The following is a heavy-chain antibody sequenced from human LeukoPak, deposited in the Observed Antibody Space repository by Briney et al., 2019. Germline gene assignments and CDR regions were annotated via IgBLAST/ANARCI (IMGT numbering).Heavy chain of an antibody. Sequence: SETLSLTCAVYGGSFSGYYWSWIRQHPGKGLEWIGYIYYSGSTYYNPSLKSRVTISVDTSKNQFSLKLSSVTAADTAVYYCVAAATRDYFDYWGQGTLVTVSS. J-gene: IGHJ4*02. V-gene: IGHV4-31*11. CDR3: VAAATRDYFDY. CDR2: IYYSGST. D-gene: IGHD2-15*01. CDR1: GGSFSGYY.